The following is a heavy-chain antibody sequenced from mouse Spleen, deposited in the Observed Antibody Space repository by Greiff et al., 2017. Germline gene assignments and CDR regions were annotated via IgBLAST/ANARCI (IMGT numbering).Heavy chain of an antibody. Sequence: DVQLVESGPGLVKPSQSLSLTCSVTGYSITSGYYWNWIRQFPGNKLEWMGYISYDGSNNYNPSLKNRISITRDTSKNQFFLKLNSVTTEDTATYYCARGYYDRRWFAYWGQGTLVTVSA. J-gene: IGHJ3*01. D-gene: IGHD2-3*01. V-gene: IGHV3-6*01. CDR3: ARGYYDRRWFAY. CDR2: ISYDGSN. CDR1: GYSITSGYY.